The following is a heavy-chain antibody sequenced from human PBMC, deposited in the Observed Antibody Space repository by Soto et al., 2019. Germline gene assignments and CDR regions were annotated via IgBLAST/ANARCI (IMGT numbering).Heavy chain of an antibody. D-gene: IGHD3-10*01. Sequence: PSETLSLTCTVSGGSISGYYWSWIRQPPGKGLEWIGYIYYSGSTNYNPSLKSRVTISVDTSKNQFSLKLSSATAADTAVYYCARDVDYYYGSGIGAFDIWGQGTMVTVSS. CDR3: ARDVDYYYGSGIGAFDI. CDR2: IYYSGST. J-gene: IGHJ3*02. V-gene: IGHV4-59*01. CDR1: GGSISGYY.